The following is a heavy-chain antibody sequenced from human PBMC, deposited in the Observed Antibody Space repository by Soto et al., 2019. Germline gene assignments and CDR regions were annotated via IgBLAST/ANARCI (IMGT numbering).Heavy chain of an antibody. J-gene: IGHJ3*02. Sequence: QVQLVESGGGVVQPGRSLRLSCAASGFMFSGFGMHWVRQAPGKGLQWVAGISKDGSKKYYADSVKGRFTISRDNSKKTLYLQMNSLRAEDTAVYYCANPSSYYFGLGSHDEASDMWGQGTVVTVFS. CDR3: ANPSSYYFGLGSHDEASDM. CDR1: GFMFSGFG. V-gene: IGHV3-30*18. D-gene: IGHD3-9*01. CDR2: ISKDGSKK.